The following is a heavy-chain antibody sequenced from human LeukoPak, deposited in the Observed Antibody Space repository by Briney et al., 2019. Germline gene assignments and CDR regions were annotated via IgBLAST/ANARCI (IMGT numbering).Heavy chain of an antibody. V-gene: IGHV4-30-2*01. Sequence: PSETLSLTCAVYGGSFSGYSWSWIRQPPGKGLEWIGYIYHSGSTYYNPSLKSRVTISVDRSKNQFSLKLSSVTAADTAVYYCARDASGSGYNYWGQGTLVTVSS. CDR1: GGSFSGYS. D-gene: IGHD3-10*01. CDR2: IYHSGST. CDR3: ARDASGSGYNY. J-gene: IGHJ4*02.